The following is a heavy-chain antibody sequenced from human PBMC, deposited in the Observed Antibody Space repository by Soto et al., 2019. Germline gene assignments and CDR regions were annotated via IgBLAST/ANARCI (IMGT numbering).Heavy chain of an antibody. Sequence: HPGGSLRLSCAASGFTFSSYGMHWVRQAPGKGLEWVAVISYDGSNKYYADSVKGRFTISRDNSKNTLYLQMNSLRAEDTAVYYCAKPTLWGYSSSWPLDYWGQGTLVTVS. CDR1: GFTFSSYG. D-gene: IGHD6-13*01. V-gene: IGHV3-30*18. CDR2: ISYDGSNK. J-gene: IGHJ4*02. CDR3: AKPTLWGYSSSWPLDY.